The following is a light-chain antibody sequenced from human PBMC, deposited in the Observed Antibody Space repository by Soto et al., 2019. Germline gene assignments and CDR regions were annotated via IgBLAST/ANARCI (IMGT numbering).Light chain of an antibody. CDR1: SSDVGSYNL. V-gene: IGLV2-23*01. CDR3: SSYAGISTLVV. J-gene: IGLJ2*01. CDR2: EAN. Sequence: QSVLTQAASVSGSPGQSITISCTGTSSDVGSYNLVSWYQQHPGTAPKLIIYEANKRPSGLSTRFSGSKSGNTASLAISGLQAEDEADYFSSSYAGISTLVVFGRGTKVTVL.